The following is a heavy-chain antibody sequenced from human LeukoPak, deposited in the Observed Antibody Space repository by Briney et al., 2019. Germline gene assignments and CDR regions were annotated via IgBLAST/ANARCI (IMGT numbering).Heavy chain of an antibody. Sequence: GGSLRLSCAASGFTFSSYVMSWIRQAPGEGLEWLSAISGSGSSTYYAVSVRGRFTVSRDNSKNTLYLQMNSLRAEDTAVYYCAKRGAAADDHWGQGTLVTVSS. J-gene: IGHJ5*02. CDR3: AKRGAAADDH. V-gene: IGHV3-23*01. CDR2: ISGSGSST. CDR1: GFTFSSYV. D-gene: IGHD6-13*01.